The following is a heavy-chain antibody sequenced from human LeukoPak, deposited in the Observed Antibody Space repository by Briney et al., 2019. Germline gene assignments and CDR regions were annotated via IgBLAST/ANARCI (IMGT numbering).Heavy chain of an antibody. V-gene: IGHV3-53*01. CDR3: ARGGDIVGATRSAFDI. CDR2: IYSGGST. D-gene: IGHD1-26*01. J-gene: IGHJ3*02. CDR1: GFTVSSNY. Sequence: GGSLRLSCAASGFTVSSNYMSWVRRAPGKGLEWVSLIYSGGSTSYADSVKGRFTISRDNSKNTLYLQMNSLTAEDTAVYYCARGGDIVGATRSAFDIWGQGIMVTVSS.